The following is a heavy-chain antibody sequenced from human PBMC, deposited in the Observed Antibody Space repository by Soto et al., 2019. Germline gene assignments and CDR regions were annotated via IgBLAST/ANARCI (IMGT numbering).Heavy chain of an antibody. CDR2: IIPVFGTV. D-gene: IGHD3-3*01. V-gene: IGHV1-69*06. CDR3: AASGTDFWSGPPLNYYYGLNV. CDR1: GGTFITYA. J-gene: IGHJ6*02. Sequence: QVQLVQSGAEVKKPGSSVRASCEVSGGTFITYAVNWVRQAPGQGLEWMGVIIPVFGTVKYAQKFQGRLTITAAKSTGTASMELSSLGSDDTAVYYCAASGTDFWSGPPLNYYYGLNVWGQGTPVTVSS.